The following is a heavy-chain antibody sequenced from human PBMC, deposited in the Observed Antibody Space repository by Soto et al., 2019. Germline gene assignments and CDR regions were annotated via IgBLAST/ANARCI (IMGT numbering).Heavy chain of an antibody. CDR2: VNPSGGHT. CDR1: GDTFTDYY. D-gene: IGHD2-21*02. CDR3: ARGGHVVVVTAALDY. Sequence: QVQLVQSGAEVTKPGASVKVSCKASGDTFTDYYIHWVRQAPGQGLEWMGTVNPSGGHTTYAQHFLGRMTMTRDTSISTLYMELTSLTSEDTAVYYCARGGHVVVVTAALDYWGQGTLGTVSS. V-gene: IGHV1-46*01. J-gene: IGHJ4*02.